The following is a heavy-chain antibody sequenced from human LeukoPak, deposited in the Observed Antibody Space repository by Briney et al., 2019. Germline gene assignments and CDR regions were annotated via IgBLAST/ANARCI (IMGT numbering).Heavy chain of an antibody. CDR1: GGSISSGGYY. J-gene: IGHJ4*02. D-gene: IGHD7-27*01. V-gene: IGHV4-31*03. Sequence: SETLSLTCTVSGGSISSGGYYWSWIRQHPGKGLEWIGYIYYSGSTYYNPSLKSRVTISVDTSKNQFSLKLSSVTAADTAVYYCARGGLTGVFDYWGQGTLVTVSS. CDR3: ARGGLTGVFDY. CDR2: IYYSGST.